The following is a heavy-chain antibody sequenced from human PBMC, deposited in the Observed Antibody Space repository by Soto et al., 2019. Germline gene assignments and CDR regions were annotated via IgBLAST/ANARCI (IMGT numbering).Heavy chain of an antibody. V-gene: IGHV4-31*03. Sequence: SETLSLTCTVSGGSISSGGYYWSWIRQHPGKGLEWIGYIYYSGSTYYNPSLKSRVTISVDTSKNQFSLKLSSVTAADTAVYYCARVMVRSAKYYFDYWGQGTLVTVSS. CDR3: ARVMVRSAKYYFDY. J-gene: IGHJ4*02. CDR1: GGSISSGGYY. CDR2: IYYSGST. D-gene: IGHD5-18*01.